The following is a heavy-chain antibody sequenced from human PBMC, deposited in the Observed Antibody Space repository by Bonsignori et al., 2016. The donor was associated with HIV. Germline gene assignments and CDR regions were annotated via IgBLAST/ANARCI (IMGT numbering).Heavy chain of an antibody. CDR3: AKGSGSSGYY. D-gene: IGHD3-22*01. CDR2: ISGSGSHT. J-gene: IGHJ4*02. CDR1: GFTFSDNS. Sequence: QVQLVESGGGLVKPGGSLRLSCAASGFTFSDNSMTWIRQAPGKGLEWVSYISGSGSHTNSADFARGRFIISRDNAKNSLYLQLNSLRAEDTAIYYCAKGSGSSGYYWGQG. V-gene: IGHV3-11*05.